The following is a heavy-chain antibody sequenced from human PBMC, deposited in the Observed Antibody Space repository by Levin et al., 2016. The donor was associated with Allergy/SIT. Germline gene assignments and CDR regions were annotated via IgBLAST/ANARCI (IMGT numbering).Heavy chain of an antibody. V-gene: IGHV3-30*18. J-gene: IGHJ6*02. CDR3: AKDPVAIYSSSWQVSNYYYGMDV. CDR2: ISYDGSNK. Sequence: WIRQPPGKGLEWVAVISYDGSNKYYADSVKGRFTISRDNSKNTLYLQMNSLRAEDTAVYYCAKDPVAIYSSSWQVSNYYYGMDVWGQGTTVTVSS. D-gene: IGHD6-13*01.